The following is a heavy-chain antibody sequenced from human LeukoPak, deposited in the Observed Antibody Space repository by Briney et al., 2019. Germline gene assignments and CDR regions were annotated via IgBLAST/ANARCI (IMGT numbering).Heavy chain of an antibody. D-gene: IGHD5-12*01. J-gene: IGHJ3*02. Sequence: SRTLCLTRAVSGGSLCRGAYYWSWIRPPPGKGLEWVGYIYYSGSTNYNPSLKSRANISVDTSKNRFSLKLTSVTAEDTAVYYWARGLRGWLDAFDIWGQGTMVTVSS. CDR2: IYYSGST. CDR1: GGSLCRGAYY. V-gene: IGHV4-30-4*01. CDR3: ARGLRGWLDAFDI.